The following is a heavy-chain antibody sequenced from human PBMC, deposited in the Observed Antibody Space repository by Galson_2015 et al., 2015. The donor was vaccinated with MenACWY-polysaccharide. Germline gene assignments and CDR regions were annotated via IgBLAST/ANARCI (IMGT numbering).Heavy chain of an antibody. D-gene: IGHD3-3*01. Sequence: SLRLSCAASGFTFSSYEMNWVRQAPGKGLEWVSYISSSGSTIYYADSVKGRFTISRDNAKNSLYLQMNSLRAEDTAVYYCARDDLWSGYYHFDYWGQGTLVTVSS. J-gene: IGHJ4*02. CDR3: ARDDLWSGYYHFDY. CDR2: ISSSGSTI. CDR1: GFTFSSYE. V-gene: IGHV3-48*03.